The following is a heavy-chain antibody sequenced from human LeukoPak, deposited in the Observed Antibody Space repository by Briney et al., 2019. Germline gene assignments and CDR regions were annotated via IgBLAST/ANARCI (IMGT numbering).Heavy chain of an antibody. J-gene: IGHJ4*02. CDR3: ARSITMIVVVITTLFDY. D-gene: IGHD3-22*01. CDR2: IKQDGSEK. CDR1: GFTFSSYA. Sequence: GRSLRFSCAASGFTFSSYAMHWVRQAPGKGLEWVANIKQDGSEKYYVDSVKGRFTISRDNAKSSLYLQMNSLRAEDTAVYYCARSITMIVVVITTLFDYWGQGTLVTVSS. V-gene: IGHV3-7*01.